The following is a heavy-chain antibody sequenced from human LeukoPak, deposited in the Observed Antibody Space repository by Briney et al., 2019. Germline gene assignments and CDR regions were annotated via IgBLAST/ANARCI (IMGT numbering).Heavy chain of an antibody. V-gene: IGHV3-30-3*02. CDR1: GFTFSSYA. J-gene: IGHJ4*02. Sequence: GGSLRLSCAASGFTFSSYAMHWVRQAPGKGQEWVAVISYDGSNKYYADSVKGRFTISRDNSKNTLYLQMNSLRAEDTAVYYCAKQAQLLLYYFDYWGQGTLVTVSS. CDR2: ISYDGSNK. CDR3: AKQAQLLLYYFDY. D-gene: IGHD2-15*01.